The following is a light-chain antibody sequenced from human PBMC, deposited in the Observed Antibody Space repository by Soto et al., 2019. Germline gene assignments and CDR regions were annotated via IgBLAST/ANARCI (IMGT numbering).Light chain of an antibody. CDR3: SSYTSSNTLV. Sequence: QSALTQAASGSGSPGQSITISCTGTSSDVGGYNYVSWYQQHPGKAPKLMIYDVNNRPSGVSNRFSGSKSGNTASLTISGLQAEDEADYYCSSYTSSNTLVFGTGTKVTVL. CDR2: DVN. CDR1: SSDVGGYNY. J-gene: IGLJ1*01. V-gene: IGLV2-14*01.